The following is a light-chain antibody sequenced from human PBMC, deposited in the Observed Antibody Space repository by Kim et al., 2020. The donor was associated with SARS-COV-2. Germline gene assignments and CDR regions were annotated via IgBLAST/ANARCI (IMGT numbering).Light chain of an antibody. V-gene: IGLV3-9*01. J-gene: IGLJ1*01. CDR2: SDG. CDR1: NIGSKN. CDR3: QVWDSNTLFV. Sequence: SYELTQPLSVSVALGQTARITCGGNNIGSKNVHWYQQKPGQAPVVVFYSDGNRPSGIPERFSGSNSWNTATLTISRAQAGDEADYYCQVWDSNTLFVFGTGTKVTVL.